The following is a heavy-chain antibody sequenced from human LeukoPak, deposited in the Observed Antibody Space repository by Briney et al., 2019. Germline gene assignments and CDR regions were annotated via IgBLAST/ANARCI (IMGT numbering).Heavy chain of an antibody. CDR2: INHSGST. Sequence: SETLSLTCAVYGGSFSGYYWSWIRQPPGKGLEWIGEINHSGSTNYNPSLKSRVTISVDTSKNQFSPKLSSVTAADTAVYYCARGYSYGFWNDYWGQGTLVTVSS. CDR3: ARGYSYGFWNDY. V-gene: IGHV4-34*01. CDR1: GGSFSGYY. D-gene: IGHD5-18*01. J-gene: IGHJ4*02.